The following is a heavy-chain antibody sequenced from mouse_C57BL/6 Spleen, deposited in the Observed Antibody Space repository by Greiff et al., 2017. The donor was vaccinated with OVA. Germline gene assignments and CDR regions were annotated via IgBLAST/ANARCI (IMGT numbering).Heavy chain of an antibody. CDR2: IDTNSGGN. V-gene: IGHV1-72*01. J-gene: IGHJ2*01. Sequence: QVQLQQPGAELVKPGASVTLSCTASGYTFTSYWIHWVKQRPGRGLVWIGRIDTNSGGNKYNQKFKSKTTLTVDKPSIKAYMQLSSLTAEDSAVYYCARAQLGDYWGQGTTLTVSA. CDR1: GYTFTSYW. CDR3: ARAQLGDY. D-gene: IGHD3-3*01.